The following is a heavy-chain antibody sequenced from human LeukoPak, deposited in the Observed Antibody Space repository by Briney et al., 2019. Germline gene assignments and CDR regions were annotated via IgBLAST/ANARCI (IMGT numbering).Heavy chain of an antibody. J-gene: IGHJ4*02. CDR3: ATTSGY. Sequence: PSETLSLTCAVYGGSFSGYYWYWIRQPPGKGLEWIGEINYSGSTNYNLSLKSRVTISADTSKNQFSLKMSSVTAADTAVYYCATTSGYWGQGTLVAVSS. CDR1: GGSFSGYY. D-gene: IGHD3-10*01. V-gene: IGHV4-34*01. CDR2: INYSGST.